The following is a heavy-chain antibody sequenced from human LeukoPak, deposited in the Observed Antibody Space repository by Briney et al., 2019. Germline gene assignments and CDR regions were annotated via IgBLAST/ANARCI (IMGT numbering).Heavy chain of an antibody. CDR1: GESIRTYY. D-gene: IGHD3-10*01. Sequence: PSETLSLTCTVSGESIRTYYWTWIRQPAGKGLEWIGRIYTNGDTNYNPSLKSRVTMSVDTSKNQFSLKLSSVTAADTAVYYCARDSGTTGEVKFDPWGQGTLVTVSS. V-gene: IGHV4-4*07. J-gene: IGHJ5*02. CDR3: ARDSGTTGEVKFDP. CDR2: IYTNGDT.